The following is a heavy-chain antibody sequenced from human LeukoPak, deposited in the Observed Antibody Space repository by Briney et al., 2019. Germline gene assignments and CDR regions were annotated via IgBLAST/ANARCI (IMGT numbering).Heavy chain of an antibody. J-gene: IGHJ4*02. D-gene: IGHD3-22*01. CDR2: INPNSGGT. CDR1: GYTFSGYY. Sequence: GSVKVSCKTSGYTFSGYYMHWVRQAPGQGLEWMGWINPNSGGTNYAQKFQGRVTMTRDTSISTAYMELSRLRSDDTAVYYCARGPTYYYDSSGYYWGLYYFDYWGQGTLVTVSS. V-gene: IGHV1-2*02. CDR3: ARGPTYYYDSSGYYWGLYYFDY.